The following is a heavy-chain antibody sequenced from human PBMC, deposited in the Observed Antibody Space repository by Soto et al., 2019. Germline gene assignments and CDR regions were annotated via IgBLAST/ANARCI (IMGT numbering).Heavy chain of an antibody. J-gene: IGHJ6*01. CDR3: AKDRGRIAAPIFFVNDYYSSVIYV. D-gene: IGHD6-6*01. Sequence: GGSLRLCCAASGFTFSSYAMSWVLQAPGKGLEWVSAISGSGGSTYYADSVKGRFTISRDNSKNTLYLQMNSLRAEDTAVYYCAKDRGRIAAPIFFVNDYYSSVIYV. V-gene: IGHV3-23*01. CDR1: GFTFSSYA. CDR2: ISGSGGST.